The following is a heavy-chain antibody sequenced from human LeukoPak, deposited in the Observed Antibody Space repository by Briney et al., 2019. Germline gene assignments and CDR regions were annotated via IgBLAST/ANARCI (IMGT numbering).Heavy chain of an antibody. Sequence: SETLSLTCTVSGGSISSSSYYWGWIRQPPGKGLEWIGSIYYSGSTYYNPSLKSRVTISVDTSKNQFSLKLSSVTAADTAVYYCARGNDYDPFDYWGQGTLVTVSS. CDR2: IYYSGST. D-gene: IGHD1-1*01. CDR1: GGSISSSSYY. J-gene: IGHJ4*02. CDR3: ARGNDYDPFDY. V-gene: IGHV4-39*07.